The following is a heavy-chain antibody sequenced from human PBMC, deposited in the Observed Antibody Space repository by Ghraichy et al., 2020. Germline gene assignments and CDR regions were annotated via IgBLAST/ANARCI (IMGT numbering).Heavy chain of an antibody. CDR1: GFTFSAYG. J-gene: IGHJ4*02. CDR2: ISYDGRKN. CDR3: ASPTGGSSF. V-gene: IGHV3-30*03. D-gene: IGHD3-10*01. Sequence: GESLNISCAASGFTFSAYGMHWVRQAPGKGLEWVSFISYDGRKNSYADSVKGRFTVSRDNSKNTLYLQMNSLRTEDTAVYYCASPTGGSSFWGQGTLVTVSS.